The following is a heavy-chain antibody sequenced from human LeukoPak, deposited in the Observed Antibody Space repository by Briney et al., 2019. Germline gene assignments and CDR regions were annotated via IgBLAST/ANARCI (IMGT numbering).Heavy chain of an antibody. CDR2: IKSKTDGGTT. Sequence: GGSLRLSCAASGFIFSSYAMSWVRQAPGKGLEWVGRIKSKTDGGTTDYAAPVKGRFTISRDDSKNTLYLQMNSLKTEDTAVYYCTTGRYSSSWYRLINYWGQGTLATVSS. J-gene: IGHJ4*02. CDR1: GFIFSSYA. V-gene: IGHV3-15*01. D-gene: IGHD6-13*01. CDR3: TTGRYSSSWYRLINY.